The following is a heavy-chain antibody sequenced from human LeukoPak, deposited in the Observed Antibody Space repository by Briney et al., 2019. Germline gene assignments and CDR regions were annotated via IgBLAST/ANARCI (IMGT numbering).Heavy chain of an antibody. V-gene: IGHV4-34*01. CDR3: ASLSSNLEPNFDY. CDR1: GGSFSGYY. Sequence: SETLSLTCAVYGGSFSGYYWSWIRQPPGKGLERIGEINHSGSTNYNPSLKSRVTISVDTSKNQFSLKLSSVTAADTAVYYCASLSSNLEPNFDYWGQGTLVTVSS. D-gene: IGHD6-13*01. CDR2: INHSGST. J-gene: IGHJ4*02.